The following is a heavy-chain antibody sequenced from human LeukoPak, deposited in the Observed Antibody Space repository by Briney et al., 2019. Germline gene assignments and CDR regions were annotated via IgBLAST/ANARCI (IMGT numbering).Heavy chain of an antibody. Sequence: GASVKVSCKASGYTFTSYYMHWVRQAPREGLEWMGIVNPSGGSTSYAQKFQGRVTMTRNTSTSTVYMELSSLRSEDTAVYYCARALTTVTTRGCFDYWGQGTLVTVSS. CDR1: GYTFTSYY. CDR2: VNPSGGST. J-gene: IGHJ4*02. CDR3: ARALTTVTTRGCFDY. D-gene: IGHD4-17*01. V-gene: IGHV1-46*01.